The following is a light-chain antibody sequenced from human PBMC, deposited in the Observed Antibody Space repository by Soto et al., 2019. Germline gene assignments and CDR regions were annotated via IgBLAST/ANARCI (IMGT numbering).Light chain of an antibody. CDR1: SSNIGNNY. CDR3: GTWDSSLSNVV. Sequence: QAVVTQTPSVSAAPGQKVTISCSGSSSNIGNNYVSWYQQFPGTAPKLLIYDNDKRPSGIPDRFSGSKSGTSATLGITGLQTGDEADYYCGTWDSSLSNVVFGGGTKVTVL. J-gene: IGLJ2*01. V-gene: IGLV1-51*01. CDR2: DND.